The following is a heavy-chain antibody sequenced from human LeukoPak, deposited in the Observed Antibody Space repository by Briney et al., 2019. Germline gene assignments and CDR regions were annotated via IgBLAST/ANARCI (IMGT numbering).Heavy chain of an antibody. J-gene: IGHJ4*02. D-gene: IGHD3-22*01. V-gene: IGHV3-15*01. CDR2: IKSKPGGGTT. Sequence: GGSLRLSCAASGFPLCNAWMSWVHQAPGKVLEWVGRIKSKPGGGTTDYAAPVKGRFNISRDDSKNTLYLQRNSLKTEDSAVYYFTTDLDSSGYYSFDCWGQGTLVTVSS. CDR1: GFPLCNAW. CDR3: TTDLDSSGYYSFDC.